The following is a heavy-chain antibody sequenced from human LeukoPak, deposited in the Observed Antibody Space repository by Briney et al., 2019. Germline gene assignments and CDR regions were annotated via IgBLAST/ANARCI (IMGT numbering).Heavy chain of an antibody. CDR2: IYYSGST. J-gene: IGHJ1*01. CDR1: GNSIRSSSYY. V-gene: IGHV4-39*01. CDR3: ASRYYYDTRGYFLH. Sequence: KPSETLSLTCTVSGNSIRSSSYYWGWIRQSPEKGLEWIVSIYYSGSTYYSASFKSRVTISVDTSQNQFSLTLRSVTAADRAVYYCASRYYYDTRGYFLHWGQGTLVTVSS. D-gene: IGHD3-22*01.